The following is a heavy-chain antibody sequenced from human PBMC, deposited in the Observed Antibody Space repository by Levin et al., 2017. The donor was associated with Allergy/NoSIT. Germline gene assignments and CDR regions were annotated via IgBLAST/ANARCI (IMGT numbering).Heavy chain of an antibody. V-gene: IGHV3-23*01. D-gene: IGHD3-10*01. CDR3: AKDGLWFGEG. Sequence: GESLKISCAASGFTFSSYAMSWVRQAPGKGLEWVSAISGSGGSTYYADSVKGRFTISRDTSKSTQYLQVNSLRAEDTAVYYCAKDGLWFGEGWGQGTLVTVSS. J-gene: IGHJ4*02. CDR2: ISGSGGST. CDR1: GFTFSSYA.